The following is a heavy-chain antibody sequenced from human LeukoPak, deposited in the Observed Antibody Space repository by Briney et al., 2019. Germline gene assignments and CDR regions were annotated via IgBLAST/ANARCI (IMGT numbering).Heavy chain of an antibody. V-gene: IGHV4-59*08. Sequence: SETLSLTCSGSGGPINSHYGMWIRQPPGKGLEGIVYIHHSGRPTYNASLKSRGTISVDTSKNQFSITLSSVTAADAAMYYCARQGYYGSGPTGADALDIWGQGTRVIVAS. D-gene: IGHD3-10*01. CDR1: GGPINSHY. CDR2: IHHSGRP. J-gene: IGHJ3*02. CDR3: ARQGYYGSGPTGADALDI.